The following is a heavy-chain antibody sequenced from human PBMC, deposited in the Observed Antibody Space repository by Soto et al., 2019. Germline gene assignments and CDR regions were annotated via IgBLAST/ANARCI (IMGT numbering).Heavy chain of an antibody. CDR1: EYTFTSYD. J-gene: IGHJ4*02. CDR3: TRGSFCGADCYTSKYHFDX. Sequence: ASVKVSCKASEYTFTSYDINWVRQATGQGLEWMGWMNPNSGNTGYAHKFQGRVTMTRDTSINTAYMELNSLTYDDTAIYYCTRGSFCGADCYTSKYHFDXWGQGSLVTVSX. V-gene: IGHV1-8*01. D-gene: IGHD2-21*02. CDR2: MNPNSGNT.